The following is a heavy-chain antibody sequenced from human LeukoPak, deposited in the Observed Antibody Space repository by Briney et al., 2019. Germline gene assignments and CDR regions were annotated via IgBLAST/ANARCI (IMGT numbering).Heavy chain of an antibody. CDR1: GYTFTGYY. CDR2: INPNSGGT. D-gene: IGHD6-13*01. V-gene: IGHV1-2*02. J-gene: IGHJ4*02. Sequence: ASVKVSCKASGYTFTGYYMHWVRQAPGQGLEWMGWINPNSGGTNYAQKFQGRVTMTRDTSISTAYMELSRLRSDDTAVYYCAGDGKGSSSWSFDYWGQGTLVTVSS. CDR3: AGDGKGSSSWSFDY.